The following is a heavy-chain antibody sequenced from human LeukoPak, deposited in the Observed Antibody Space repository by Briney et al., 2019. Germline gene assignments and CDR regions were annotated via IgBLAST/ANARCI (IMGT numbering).Heavy chain of an antibody. J-gene: IGHJ4*02. CDR1: GYSFTSYW. CDR2: IYPGDSDT. CDR3: ARGPYYYGSGSYYNTLGD. D-gene: IGHD3-10*01. V-gene: IGHV5-51*01. Sequence: GESLEISCKGSGYSFTSYWIGWVRQMPGKGLEWMGIIYPGDSDTRYSPSFQGQVTISADKSISTAYLEWSSLKASDTAIYYCARGPYYYGSGSYYNTLGDWGQGTLVTVSS.